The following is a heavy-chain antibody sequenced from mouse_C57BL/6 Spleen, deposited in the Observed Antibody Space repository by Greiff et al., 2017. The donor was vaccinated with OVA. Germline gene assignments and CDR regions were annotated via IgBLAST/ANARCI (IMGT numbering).Heavy chain of an antibody. CDR1: GFSLTSYG. D-gene: IGHD2-5*01. CDR2: IWSGGST. V-gene: IGHV2-2*01. CDR3: ATYYSNGFAY. J-gene: IGHJ3*01. Sequence: QVHVKQSGPGLVQPSQSLSITCTVSGFSLTSYGVHWVRQSPGKGLEWLGVIWSGGSTDYNAAFISRLSISKDNSKSQVFFKMNSLQADDTAIYYCATYYSNGFAYWGQGTLVTVSA.